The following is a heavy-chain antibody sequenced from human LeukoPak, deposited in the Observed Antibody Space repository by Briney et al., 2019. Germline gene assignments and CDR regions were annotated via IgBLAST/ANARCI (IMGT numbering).Heavy chain of an antibody. CDR1: GFTFSSYS. D-gene: IGHD4-17*01. V-gene: IGHV3-7*01. Sequence: GGSLRLSCAASGFTFSSYSMNWVRQAPGKGLEWVANIKQDGSEKYYVDSVKGRFTISRDNAKNSLYLQMNSLRAEDTAVYYCARSLTTVDNWFDPWGQGTLVTVSS. CDR3: ARSLTTVDNWFDP. CDR2: IKQDGSEK. J-gene: IGHJ5*02.